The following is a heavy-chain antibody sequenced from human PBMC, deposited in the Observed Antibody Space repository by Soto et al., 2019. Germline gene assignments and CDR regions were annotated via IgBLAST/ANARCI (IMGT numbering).Heavy chain of an antibody. D-gene: IGHD3-22*01. CDR3: ARDYYDSSGYYPRFDY. V-gene: IGHV3-7*04. CDR1: GFTFTSYW. Sequence: LRLSCAASGFTFTSYWMSWVRQAPGKGLEWVANIKQDGSEKYYVDSVKGRFTISRDNAKNSLYLQMNSLRAEDTAVYYCARDYYDSSGYYPRFDYWGQGTLVTVSS. J-gene: IGHJ4*02. CDR2: IKQDGSEK.